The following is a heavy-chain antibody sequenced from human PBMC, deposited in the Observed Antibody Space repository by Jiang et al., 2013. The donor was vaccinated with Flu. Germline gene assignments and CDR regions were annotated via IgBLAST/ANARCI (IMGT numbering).Heavy chain of an antibody. V-gene: IGHV4-39*01. CDR3: ATQGGYDSSGYHYGFLDF. CDR1: GGSISRSTYY. CDR2: IYYSGST. D-gene: IGHD3-22*01. Sequence: LLKPSETLSLTCTVSGGSISRSTYYWGWIRQAPGKGLEWIGSIYYSGSTFSNRSLRSRVTMSVDTSKNQFSLKLSSVTAADTAVYYCATQGGYDSSGYHYGFLDFWGQGTLVTVSS. J-gene: IGHJ4*02.